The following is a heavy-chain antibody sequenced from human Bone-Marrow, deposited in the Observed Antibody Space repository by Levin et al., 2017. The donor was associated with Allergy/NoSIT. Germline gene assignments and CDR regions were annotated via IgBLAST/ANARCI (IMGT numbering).Heavy chain of an antibody. CDR2: IYYSGST. J-gene: IGHJ5*02. D-gene: IGHD6-19*01. CDR3: ARVIPIAVAGLGGGYNWFDP. V-gene: IGHV4-59*01. CDR1: GGSISSYY. Sequence: SETLSLTCTVSGGSISSYYWSWIRQPPGKGLEWIGYIYYSGSTNYNPSLKSRVTISVDTSKNQFSLKLSSVTAADTAVYYCARVIPIAVAGLGGGYNWFDPWGQGTLVTVSS.